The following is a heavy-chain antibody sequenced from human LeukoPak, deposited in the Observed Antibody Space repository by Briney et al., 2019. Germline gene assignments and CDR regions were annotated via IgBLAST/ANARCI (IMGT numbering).Heavy chain of an antibody. V-gene: IGHV3-53*01. CDR3: ATSLPVVQGVLFAY. CDR2: LYSGGNT. J-gene: IGHJ4*02. CDR1: GFTVSSRY. Sequence: PGGSLRLFCAASGFTVSSRYMSWVRQAPGEGLEWVSALYSGGNTYYADYVECRFTVSRDNSMNTLYLQMNSLRAEDTALYSCATSLPVVQGVLFAYWGQGTLVTASS. D-gene: IGHD3-10*01.